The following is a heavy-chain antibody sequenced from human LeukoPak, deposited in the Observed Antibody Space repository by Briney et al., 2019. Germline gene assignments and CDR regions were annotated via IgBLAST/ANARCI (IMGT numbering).Heavy chain of an antibody. J-gene: IGHJ4*02. CDR2: IYYSGST. CDR1: GGSISSYY. V-gene: IGHV4-59*13. Sequence: SDTLSLTGTVSGGSISSYYWSWIRQPPGKGLEWIGYIYYSGSTNYNPSLNSRVTISVDTSKNQFSLKLGSVTAADTAVYYCARASSGYYYFDYWGQGTLVTVSS. D-gene: IGHD3-22*01. CDR3: ARASSGYYYFDY.